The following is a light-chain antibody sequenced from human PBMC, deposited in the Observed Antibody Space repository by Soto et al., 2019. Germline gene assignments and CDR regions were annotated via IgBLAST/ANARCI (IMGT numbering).Light chain of an antibody. CDR2: GIS. J-gene: IGKJ5*01. V-gene: IGKV3-15*01. CDR3: QQYSKWPIT. CDR1: QSVNHN. Sequence: DRVMTQSPDTLSASPGERVSLSCRASQSVNHNLAWYQQKPGQAPRLLIYGISTRATGIPARFSGSGSGTEFSLTISSLQSEDFAVYCCQQYSKWPITFGQGTRLE.